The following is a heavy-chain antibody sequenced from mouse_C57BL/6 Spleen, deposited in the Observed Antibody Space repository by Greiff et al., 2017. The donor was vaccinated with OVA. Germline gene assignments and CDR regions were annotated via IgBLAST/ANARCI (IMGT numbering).Heavy chain of an antibody. D-gene: IGHD2-4*01. Sequence: EVKLQESGGGLVKPGGSLKLSCAASGFTFSDYGMHWVRQAPEKGLEWVAYISSGSSTIYYADTVKGRFTISRDNAKNTLFLQMTSLRSEDTAMYYCARPKIYYDYDLAYWGQGTLVTVSA. CDR1: GFTFSDYG. CDR3: ARPKIYYDYDLAY. J-gene: IGHJ3*01. CDR2: ISSGSSTI. V-gene: IGHV5-17*01.